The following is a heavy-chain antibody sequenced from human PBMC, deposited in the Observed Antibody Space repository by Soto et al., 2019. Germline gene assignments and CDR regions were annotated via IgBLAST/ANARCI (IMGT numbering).Heavy chain of an antibody. Sequence: QLQLQESGPGPVKPSETLSLTCTVSGGAISDSSYHWGWIRQPPGKGLEWIGSIYYSGSTHYNASLKSRVTISVDTSKNQFSLKLTSVTAADTAVYYCARHPLCSGGTCHLYYYFMDVWGKGTTVTVSS. V-gene: IGHV4-39*01. CDR1: GGAISDSSYH. CDR3: ARHPLCSGGTCHLYYYFMDV. J-gene: IGHJ6*03. D-gene: IGHD2-15*01. CDR2: IYYSGST.